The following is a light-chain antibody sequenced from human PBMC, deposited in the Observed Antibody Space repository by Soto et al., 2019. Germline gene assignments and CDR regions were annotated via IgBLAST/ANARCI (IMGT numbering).Light chain of an antibody. CDR2: GAT. J-gene: IGKJ1*01. CDR1: QSVSSN. V-gene: IGKV3-20*01. CDR3: QQYGSSLRT. Sequence: SPSTVSVYPGERATLSCRASQSVSSNLAWYQQKPGQAPRLLIYGATNRATGIPDRFSGSGSGTDFTLTISRLEPEDFAVYYCQQYGSSLRTFGQVTNVDIK.